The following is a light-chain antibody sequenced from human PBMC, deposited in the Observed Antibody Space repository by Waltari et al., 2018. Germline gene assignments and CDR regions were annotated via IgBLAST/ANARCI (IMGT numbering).Light chain of an antibody. CDR2: KAS. CDR3: QQYNSYSWT. CDR1: QSILSW. Sequence: DIQITQSPSTLSASGGDRVTITCRASQSILSWLAWYQQKPGKAPKLLIYKASSLESGVPSRFSGSGSGTEFTLTISSLQPDDFATYYCQQYNSYSWTFGQGTKVEIK. V-gene: IGKV1-5*03. J-gene: IGKJ1*01.